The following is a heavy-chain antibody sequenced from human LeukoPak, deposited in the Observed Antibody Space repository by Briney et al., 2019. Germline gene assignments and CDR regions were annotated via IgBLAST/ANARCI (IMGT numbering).Heavy chain of an antibody. CDR2: IYPGDSAT. V-gene: IGHV5-51*01. CDR3: ARVSGYSYGPFDF. J-gene: IGHJ4*02. Sequence: PGESLKIPCKGSGYSFTSYWFGRGRQLPGKGLEGMGIIYPGDSATRYSPSIQGQTTISADKSISTAFQQWSRLKTSDTAIYYCARVSGYSYGPFDFWGQGTLVTVSS. D-gene: IGHD5-18*01. CDR1: GYSFTSYW.